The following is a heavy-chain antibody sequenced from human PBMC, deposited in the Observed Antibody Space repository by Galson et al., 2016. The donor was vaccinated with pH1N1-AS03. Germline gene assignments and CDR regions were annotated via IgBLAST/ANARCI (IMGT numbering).Heavy chain of an antibody. V-gene: IGHV4-31*03. D-gene: IGHD3-10*01. CDR2: IYDGGNT. Sequence: TLSLTCTVSGGSISSGNYFWNWIRQHPGKGLEWIGLIYDGGNTFYNPSLKSRVSISVDTSKNQFSLELNSVTAADTAVYYCAKIGVIAKWYFDLWGRGALVTVSS. J-gene: IGHJ2*01. CDR3: AKIGVIAKWYFDL. CDR1: GGSISSGNYF.